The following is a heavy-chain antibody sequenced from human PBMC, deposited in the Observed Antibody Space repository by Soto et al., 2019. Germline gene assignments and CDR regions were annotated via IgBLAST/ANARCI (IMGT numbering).Heavy chain of an antibody. CDR3: AKKGLCALTTYCSTGDCHYAFDI. CDR1: DFTFGNYA. Sequence: EVQLLESGGGLVQPGGSLRLSCAASDFTFGNYAMIWVRQAPGKGLEWVSTISGGGDGTYYADSVRGRFTISRENSRNTVYLQMDSLRAEDTAVYYCAKKGLCALTTYCSTGDCHYAFDIWGQGTMVTVSS. CDR2: ISGGGDGT. J-gene: IGHJ3*02. V-gene: IGHV3-23*01. D-gene: IGHD2-15*01.